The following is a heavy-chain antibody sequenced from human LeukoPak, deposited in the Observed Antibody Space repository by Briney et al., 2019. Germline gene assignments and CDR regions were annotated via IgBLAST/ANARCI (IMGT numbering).Heavy chain of an antibody. CDR2: IDASGGST. J-gene: IGHJ4*02. CDR1: GFTFSSYA. Sequence: GGSLRLSCAASGFTFSSYAMTWVRQAPGKGLEWVSSIDASGGSTYYADSVKGRFTISRDNSKNTFFLQMNSLRAEDTAVYYCARGEHYYDSSGSPDYWGQGTLVTVSS. D-gene: IGHD3-22*01. CDR3: ARGEHYYDSSGSPDY. V-gene: IGHV3-23*01.